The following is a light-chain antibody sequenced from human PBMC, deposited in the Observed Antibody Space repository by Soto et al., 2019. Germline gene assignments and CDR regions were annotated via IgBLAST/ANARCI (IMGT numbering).Light chain of an antibody. CDR1: QSISSY. J-gene: IGKJ1*01. CDR2: DTS. CDR3: QQRSNWPRT. V-gene: IGKV3-11*01. Sequence: EIVLTQSPATLSLSPGERATLSCRASQSISSYLGWYQQKPGQAPRLLIYDTSNRAPGIPARFSGSGSGTDFTLTISSLEPKDFAVYYCQQRSNWPRTFGQGTKV.